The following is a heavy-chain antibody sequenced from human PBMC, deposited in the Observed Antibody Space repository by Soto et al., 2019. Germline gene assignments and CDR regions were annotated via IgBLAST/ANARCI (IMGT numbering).Heavy chain of an antibody. Sequence: GGSLRLSCAASGGTCISYAMHWVRQAPGKGLEWVSYISSSSSTIYYADSVKGRFTISRDNAKNSLYLQMNSLRAEDTAVYYWGRNWGNTSGWSLGCCDPWGKGPPVTAS. CDR1: GGTCISYA. J-gene: IGHJ5*02. CDR2: ISSSSSTI. V-gene: IGHV3-48*01. CDR3: GRNWGNTSGWSLGCCDP. D-gene: IGHD6-19*01.